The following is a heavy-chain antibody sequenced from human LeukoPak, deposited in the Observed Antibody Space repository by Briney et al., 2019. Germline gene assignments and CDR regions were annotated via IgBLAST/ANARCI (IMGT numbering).Heavy chain of an antibody. V-gene: IGHV4-34*01. J-gene: IGHJ3*02. CDR1: GGSISSYY. Sequence: PPETLSLTCTVSGGSISSYYWSWIRQPPGKGLEWIGEINHSGSTNYNPSLKSRVTISVDTSKNQFSLKLSSVTAADTAVYYCARGNRGYDDAFDIWGQGTMVTVSS. CDR3: ARGNRGYDDAFDI. CDR2: INHSGST. D-gene: IGHD1-14*01.